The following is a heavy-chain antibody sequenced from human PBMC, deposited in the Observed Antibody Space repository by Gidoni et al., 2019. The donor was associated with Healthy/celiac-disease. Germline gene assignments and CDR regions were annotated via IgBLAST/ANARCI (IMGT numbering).Heavy chain of an antibody. D-gene: IGHD2-2*01. CDR3: ARALCSSTSCGEEYYFDY. J-gene: IGHJ4*02. V-gene: IGHV3-48*01. CDR1: GFTFSSYS. Sequence: EVQLVESGGGLVQPGGSLRLSCAASGFTFSSYSMNWVRQAPGKGLEWVSYISSSSSTIYYADSVKGRFTISRDNAKNSLYLQMNSLRAEDTAVYYCARALCSSTSCGEEYYFDYWGQGTLVTVSS. CDR2: ISSSSSTI.